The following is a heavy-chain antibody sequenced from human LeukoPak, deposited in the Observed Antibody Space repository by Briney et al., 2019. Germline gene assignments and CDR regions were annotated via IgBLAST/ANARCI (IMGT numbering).Heavy chain of an antibody. D-gene: IGHD6-19*01. V-gene: IGHV3-23*01. CDR3: AKIWSTSWYSDY. CDR1: GGSFSGYY. J-gene: IGHJ4*02. Sequence: ETLSLTCAVYGGSFSGYYWSWVRQAPGKGLEWVSAISGSGGSTFYADSVKGRFTISRDNSKNTLYLQMNSLRAEDTAVYYCAKIWSTSWYSDYWGQGTLVTVSS. CDR2: ISGSGGST.